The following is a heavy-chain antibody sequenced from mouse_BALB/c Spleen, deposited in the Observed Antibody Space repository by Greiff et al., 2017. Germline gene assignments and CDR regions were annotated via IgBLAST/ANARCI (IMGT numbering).Heavy chain of an antibody. CDR1: GYTFTSYW. CDR2: IYPGDGDT. D-gene: IGHD4-1*01. CDR3: ARGELGRDYFDY. Sequence: VQLQQSGAELARPGASVKLSCKASGYTFTSYWMQWVKQRPGQGLEWIGAIYPGDGDTRYTQKFKGKATLTADKSSSTAYMQLSSLASEDSAVYYCARGELGRDYFDYWGQGTTLTVSS. J-gene: IGHJ2*01. V-gene: IGHV1-87*01.